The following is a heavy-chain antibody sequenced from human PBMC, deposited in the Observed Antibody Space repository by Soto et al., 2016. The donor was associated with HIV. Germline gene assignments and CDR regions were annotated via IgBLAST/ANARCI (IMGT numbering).Heavy chain of an antibody. CDR3: AKKSHAHSLWFGELSFDY. J-gene: IGHJ4*02. Sequence: EVQLLESGGGLVQPGGSLRLSCAASGFTFSSYAMSWVRQAPGKGLEWVSAISGSGGSTYYADSVKGRFTISRDNSRNTLYLQMNSLRAEDTAVYYCAKKSHAHSLWFGELSFDYWGQGTLVTVSS. CDR1: GFTFSSYA. D-gene: IGHD3-10*01. CDR2: ISGSGGST. V-gene: IGHV3-23*01.